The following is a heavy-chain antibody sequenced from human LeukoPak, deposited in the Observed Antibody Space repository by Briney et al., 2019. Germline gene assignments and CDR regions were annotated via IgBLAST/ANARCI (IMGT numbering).Heavy chain of an antibody. CDR2: IIPILGIA. CDR1: GGTFSSYA. Sequence: WASVKVSCKASGGTFSSYAISWVRQAPGQGLEWMGRIIPILGIANYAQKFQGRVTITADKSTSTAYMELSSLRSEDTAVYYCARANWNYRFDPWGQGTLVTVSS. V-gene: IGHV1-69*04. J-gene: IGHJ5*02. CDR3: ARANWNYRFDP. D-gene: IGHD1-7*01.